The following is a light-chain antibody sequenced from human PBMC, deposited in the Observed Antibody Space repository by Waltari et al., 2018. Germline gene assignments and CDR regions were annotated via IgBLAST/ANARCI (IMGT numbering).Light chain of an antibody. CDR3: SSYTSSSTLPVV. CDR2: DVS. Sequence: QSALTQPASVSGYPGQSITISCTGTSSDVGGYNYVSWYQQHPGKAPKLMIYDVSNWPSEVFKRFAGSKSGKTASLTISGLQAEDEADYYCSSYTSSSTLPVVFGGGTKLTVL. V-gene: IGLV2-14*03. J-gene: IGLJ2*01. CDR1: SSDVGGYNY.